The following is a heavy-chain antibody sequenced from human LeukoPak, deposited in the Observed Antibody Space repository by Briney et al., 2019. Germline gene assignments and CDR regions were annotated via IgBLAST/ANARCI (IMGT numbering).Heavy chain of an antibody. V-gene: IGHV4-59*08. CDR2: IYYSGST. CDR1: GGSISSYY. Sequence: SSETLSLTCTVSGGSISSYYGNWIRQPPGKGLEWIGYIYYSGSTNYNPSLKSRVTMSVDTSRNQFSLKVTSATAADTAVYYCARQPNKNFFDYWGPGTPVTVSS. J-gene: IGHJ4*02. CDR3: ARQPNKNFFDY.